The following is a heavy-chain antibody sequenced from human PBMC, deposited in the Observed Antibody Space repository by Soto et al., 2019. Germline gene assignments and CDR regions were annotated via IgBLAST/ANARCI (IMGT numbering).Heavy chain of an antibody. D-gene: IGHD2-8*02. CDR2: VFYTGNT. Sequence: SETLSLTCSVSGGSISSSTSYWGWIRQPPGKGLEWIGSVFYTGNTYYNPSLRSRVTISVITSKNQFSLKLTSVTAADTAVYYCAIQEFSLYCSNRYRIGSWGQGTRVNVSS. J-gene: IGHJ5*02. CDR1: GGSISSSTSY. V-gene: IGHV4-39*01. CDR3: AIQEFSLYCSNRYRIGS.